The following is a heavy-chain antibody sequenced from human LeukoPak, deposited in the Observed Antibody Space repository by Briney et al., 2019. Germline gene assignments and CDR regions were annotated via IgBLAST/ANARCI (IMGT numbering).Heavy chain of an antibody. V-gene: IGHV4-59*01. J-gene: IGHJ4*02. CDR1: GGSISSYY. CDR2: IYYSGST. Sequence: SETLSLTCTDSGGSISSYYWSWIRQPPGKGLEWIGYIYYSGSTNYNPSLKSRVTISVDTSKNQFSLKLSSVAAADTAVYYCARDRPEVWLQTHEIWGQGTLVTVSS. D-gene: IGHD5-24*01. CDR3: ARDRPEVWLQTHEI.